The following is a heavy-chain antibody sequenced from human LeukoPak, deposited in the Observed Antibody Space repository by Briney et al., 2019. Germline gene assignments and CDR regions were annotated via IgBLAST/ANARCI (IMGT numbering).Heavy chain of an antibody. CDR2: INHSGST. V-gene: IGHV4-34*01. D-gene: IGHD6-13*01. J-gene: IGHJ5*02. CDR3: ARGRQQLLT. Sequence: SETLSLTCAVYGGSFSGYYWSWIRQPPGKGLEWIGEINHSGSTNYNPSLKSRVTISVDTSKNQFSLKLSSVTAADTAVYYCARGRQQLLTWGQGTLVTVFS. CDR1: GGSFSGYY.